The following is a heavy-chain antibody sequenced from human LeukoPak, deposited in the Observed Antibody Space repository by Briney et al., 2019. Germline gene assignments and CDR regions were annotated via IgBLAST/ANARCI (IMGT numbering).Heavy chain of an antibody. CDR3: AKDRGRWLQFDAFDI. CDR1: GFTFDDYT. CDR2: ISWDGGST. J-gene: IGHJ3*02. D-gene: IGHD5-24*01. Sequence: PGGSLRLSCAASGFTFDDYTMHWVRQAPGKGVEWVSLISWDGGSTYYADSVKGRFTISRDNSKNSLYLQMNSLRTEDTALYYCAKDRGRWLQFDAFDIWGQGTMVTVSS. V-gene: IGHV3-43*01.